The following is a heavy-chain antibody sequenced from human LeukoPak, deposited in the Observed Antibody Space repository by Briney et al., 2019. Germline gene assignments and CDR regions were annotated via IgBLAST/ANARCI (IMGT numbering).Heavy chain of an antibody. Sequence: GRSLRLSCAASGFTFSSYAMHWVRQAPGKGLDWVAVISYDGSNKYYADSVKGRFTISRDNSENTLYLQMNSLRAEDTAVYYCAKERIAVAGPEYFRHWGQGTLVTVSS. J-gene: IGHJ1*01. CDR3: AKERIAVAGPEYFRH. CDR2: ISYDGSNK. D-gene: IGHD6-19*01. V-gene: IGHV3-30-3*01. CDR1: GFTFSSYA.